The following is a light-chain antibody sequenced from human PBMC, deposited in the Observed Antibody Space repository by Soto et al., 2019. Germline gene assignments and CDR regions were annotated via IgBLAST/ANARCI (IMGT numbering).Light chain of an antibody. CDR3: TSYTRSSTWV. CDR1: SSDVGAYNY. J-gene: IGLJ3*02. V-gene: IGLV2-14*03. CDR2: EVS. Sequence: QSALTQPASVSGSPGQSITISCTGTSSDVGAYNYVSWYQQHPDKAPRVMIYEVSNRPSGVSSRFSGSKSGNTASLTIPGLQTEDEADYYCTSYTRSSTWVFGGGTKLTVL.